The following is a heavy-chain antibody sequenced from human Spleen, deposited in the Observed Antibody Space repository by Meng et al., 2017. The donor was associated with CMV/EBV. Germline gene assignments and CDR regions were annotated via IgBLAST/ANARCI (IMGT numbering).Heavy chain of an antibody. D-gene: IGHD6-13*01. V-gene: IGHV4-4*02. J-gene: IGHJ4*02. CDR2: IYHSGST. CDR3: ARDLGSGTNPFIIAAAGRGYYFDY. Sequence: WGSWVRKPPGKGLEWIGEIYHSGSTNYNPSLKSRVTISVDKSKNQFSLKLSSVTAADTAVYYCARDLGSGTNPFIIAAAGRGYYFDYWGQGTLVTVSS. CDR1: W.